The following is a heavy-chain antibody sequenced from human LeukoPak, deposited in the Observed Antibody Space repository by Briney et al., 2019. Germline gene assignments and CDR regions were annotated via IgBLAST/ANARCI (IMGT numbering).Heavy chain of an antibody. D-gene: IGHD4/OR15-4a*01. CDR3: ARDHLPAGAPGYYMDV. CDR2: IYNSGIT. J-gene: IGHJ6*03. V-gene: IGHV4-59*01. Sequence: SETLSLTCTVSGGSISSYYWSWIRQPPGKGLEWIGYIYNSGITNYNPSLKSRVTMSVDTSKNQFSLMLRSATAADTAVYYCARDHLPAGAPGYYMDVWGKGTTVTVSS. CDR1: GGSISSYY.